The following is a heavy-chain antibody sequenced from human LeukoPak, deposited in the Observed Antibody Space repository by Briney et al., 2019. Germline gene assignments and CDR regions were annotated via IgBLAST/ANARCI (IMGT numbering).Heavy chain of an antibody. CDR1: GGSISSYY. V-gene: IGHV4-59*01. D-gene: IGHD2-2*01. J-gene: IGHJ5*02. CDR3: ARGYCSSTSCYLNWFDP. CDR2: VYHSGST. Sequence: SETLSLTCTVSGGSISSYYWSWIRQPPGKGLEWIGYVYHSGSTNYNPSLKSRVTISVDTSKSQLSLKLSSVTAADTAVYYCARGYCSSTSCYLNWFDPWGQGTLVTVSS.